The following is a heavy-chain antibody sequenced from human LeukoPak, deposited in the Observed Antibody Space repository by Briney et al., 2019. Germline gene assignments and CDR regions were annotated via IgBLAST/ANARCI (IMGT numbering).Heavy chain of an antibody. D-gene: IGHD2-2*01. J-gene: IGHJ4*02. CDR3: ARAGRVVVPAASFDY. CDR2: INPKSGGT. V-gene: IGHV1-2*02. CDR1: GYTFTDYY. Sequence: ASVKVSCKASGYTFTDYYLHWVRQAPGQGLEWMGWINPKSGGTNYAQKFQGRVTMTRDTSISTIYMELSRLRSDDTAVYYCARAGRVVVPAASFDYWGQGTLVTVSS.